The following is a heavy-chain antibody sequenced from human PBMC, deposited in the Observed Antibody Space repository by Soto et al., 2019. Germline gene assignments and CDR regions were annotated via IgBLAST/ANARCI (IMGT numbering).Heavy chain of an antibody. V-gene: IGHV4-38-2*01. J-gene: IGHJ5*02. Sequence: KPSETLSLTCAVSGYSISSGYYWGWIRQPPGKGLEWIGSIYHSGSTYYNPSLKSRVTISVDTSKNQFSLKLSSVTAADTAVYYCARAPGSLTWFDPWGQGTLVTVSS. CDR2: IYHSGST. CDR3: ARAPGSLTWFDP. CDR1: GYSISSGYY.